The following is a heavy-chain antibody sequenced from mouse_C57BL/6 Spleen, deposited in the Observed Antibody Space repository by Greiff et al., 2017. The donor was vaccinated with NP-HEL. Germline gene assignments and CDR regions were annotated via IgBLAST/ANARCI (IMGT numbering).Heavy chain of an antibody. CDR3: ARDGLLYVYFDY. CDR2: IHPNSGST. J-gene: IGHJ2*01. Sequence: VQLQQSGAELVKPGASVKLSCKASGYTFTSYWMHWVKQRPGQGLEWIGMIHPNSGSTNYNEKFKSKATLTVDKSSSTAYMQLSSLTSEDSAVYYCARDGLLYVYFDYWGQGTTLTVSS. D-gene: IGHD2-12*01. V-gene: IGHV1-64*01. CDR1: GYTFTSYW.